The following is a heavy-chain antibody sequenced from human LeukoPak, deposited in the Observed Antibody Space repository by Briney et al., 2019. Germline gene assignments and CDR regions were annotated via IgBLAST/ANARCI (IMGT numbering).Heavy chain of an antibody. CDR2: INPSGGST. D-gene: IGHD1-26*01. CDR1: GYTFTSYY. J-gene: IGHJ4*02. Sequence: ASVKVSCTSSGYTFTSYYMHWVRHAPGQGLEWMGVINPSGGSTSYAQKFQGRVTMTRDTSTSTVYMELSSLRSEDTAVYYCARQEGELLPRYFDYWGQGTLVTVSS. V-gene: IGHV1-46*01. CDR3: ARQEGELLPRYFDY.